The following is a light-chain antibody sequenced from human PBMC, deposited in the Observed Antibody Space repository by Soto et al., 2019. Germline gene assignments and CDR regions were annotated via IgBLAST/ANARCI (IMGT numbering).Light chain of an antibody. CDR1: QSVLYSSNNKNN. J-gene: IGKJ1*01. CDR2: WAS. CDR3: QQSYSTPPT. V-gene: IGKV4-1*01. Sequence: DIVMTQSPDSLAVSLGERATINCKSSQSVLYSSNNKNNLVWYQQKPGQPPKLLIYWASTRESGVPDRFSGGGSGTDFPLTISSLQAEDVAVYYCQQSYSTPPTFGQGTQVEIK.